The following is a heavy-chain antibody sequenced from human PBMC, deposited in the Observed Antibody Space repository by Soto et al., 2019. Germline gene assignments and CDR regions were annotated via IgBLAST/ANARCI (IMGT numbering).Heavy chain of an antibody. CDR3: ARAAMAHNWFDP. D-gene: IGHD5-18*01. Sequence: SETLSLTCTVSGGSIINYYWRWIRQPAGKGLEWLGRIYASGTTNYNPSLKSRVTMSVDTSKNQFSLKVNSVTAADTAVYYCARAAMAHNWFDPWGQGTLVTVSS. J-gene: IGHJ5*02. CDR2: IYASGTT. V-gene: IGHV4-4*07. CDR1: GGSIINYY.